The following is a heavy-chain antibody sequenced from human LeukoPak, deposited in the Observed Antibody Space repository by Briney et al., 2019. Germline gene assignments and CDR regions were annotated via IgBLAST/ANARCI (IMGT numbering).Heavy chain of an antibody. D-gene: IGHD2/OR15-2a*01. Sequence: ASVKVSCKSSGFTFTDHYIHWVRQGPGQGLEWMGYIGPHSTFTSSPQEFQGRVTMTRDASMSAAYMELTRLTSDDTAVYYCVREGEGPLSKDFDYWGQGTLVTVSS. CDR3: VREGEGPLSKDFDY. CDR2: IGPHSTFT. V-gene: IGHV1-2*02. J-gene: IGHJ4*02. CDR1: GFTFTDHY.